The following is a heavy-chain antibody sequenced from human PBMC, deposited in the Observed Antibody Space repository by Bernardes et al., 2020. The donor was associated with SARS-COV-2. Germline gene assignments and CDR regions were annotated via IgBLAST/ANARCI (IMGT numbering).Heavy chain of an antibody. D-gene: IGHD3-10*01. J-gene: IGHJ6*02. Sequence: LSLTCAVYGGSFNFYYWSWIRQPPGQGLEWIGEINHSGSTKYNPSLQIRVTISVDTSKNQFSLKLISVTAADTAVYYCAGGNDYRSGTFYRSYGMDVWSQRTTV. CDR2: INHSGST. CDR3: AGGNDYRSGTFYRSYGMDV. V-gene: IGHV4-34*01. CDR1: GGSFNFYY.